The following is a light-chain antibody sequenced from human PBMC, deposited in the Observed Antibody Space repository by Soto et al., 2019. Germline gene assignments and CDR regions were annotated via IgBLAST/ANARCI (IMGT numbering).Light chain of an antibody. CDR3: HQYGRSPES. J-gene: IGKJ1*01. CDR1: LSVTSNY. Sequence: IVLTQSPGTLSLSPGESATLSCRASLSVTSNYLAWYQQKPGQAPRLLIYGASNRATDIPDRFSGSASGTDVTLTISRLEPADFAMYFCHQYGRSPESFGQGTKVEIK. CDR2: GAS. V-gene: IGKV3-20*01.